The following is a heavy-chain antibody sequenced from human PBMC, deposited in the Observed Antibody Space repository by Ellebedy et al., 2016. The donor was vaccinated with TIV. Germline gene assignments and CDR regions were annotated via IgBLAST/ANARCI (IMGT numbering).Heavy chain of an antibody. V-gene: IGHV3-7*03. CDR2: INQDGRDK. D-gene: IGHD4-11*01. J-gene: IGHJ4*02. CDR3: TRAFYSDYNLLGY. CDR1: GFTFSDYW. Sequence: PGGSLRLSCAGSGFTFSDYWMTWVRQAPGKGLEWVANINQDGRDKNYVDSVKGRFTISRDNAKNSLNLQMSSLRAEDTAVYYCTRAFYSDYNLLGYWGQGTLVTVSS.